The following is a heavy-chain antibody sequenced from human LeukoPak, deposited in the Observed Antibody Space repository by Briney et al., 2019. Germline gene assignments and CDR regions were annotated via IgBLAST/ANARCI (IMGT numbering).Heavy chain of an antibody. CDR1: GFTFSDYY. D-gene: IGHD2-2*01. J-gene: IGHJ6*02. Sequence: GGSLRLSCAASGFTFSDYYMSWIRQAPGKGLEWVSYISSSGSTIYYADSVKGRFTISRDNAKNPLYLQMNSLRAEDTAVYYCARDRCSSTSCYWIRYGMDVWGQGTTVTVSS. CDR2: ISSSGSTI. CDR3: ARDRCSSTSCYWIRYGMDV. V-gene: IGHV3-11*01.